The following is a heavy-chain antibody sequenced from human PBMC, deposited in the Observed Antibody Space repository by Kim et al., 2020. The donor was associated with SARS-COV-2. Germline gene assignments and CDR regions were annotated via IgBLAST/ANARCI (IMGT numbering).Heavy chain of an antibody. CDR2: ISYEGSNK. D-gene: IGHD6-19*01. CDR3: AKDPDSSGWDDYYFDY. V-gene: IGHV3-30*18. Sequence: GGSLRLSCAASGFTFSSYGMHWVRQAPGKGLEWVAVISYEGSNKYYADSVKGRFTISRDNSKNTLYLQMNSLRAEDTAVYYCAKDPDSSGWDDYYFDYWGQGTLVTVSS. J-gene: IGHJ4*02. CDR1: GFTFSSYG.